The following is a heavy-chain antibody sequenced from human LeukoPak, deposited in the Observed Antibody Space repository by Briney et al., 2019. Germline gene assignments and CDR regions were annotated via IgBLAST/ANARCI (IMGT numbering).Heavy chain of an antibody. J-gene: IGHJ4*02. V-gene: IGHV3-21*04. Sequence: GGSLRLSCAASGFTFSSYSMNWVRQAPGKGLEWVSSISSSSSYIYYADSVKGRFTISRDNAKNSLYLQMNSLRAEDTAVYYCAKDGGESYYDSSGYYHYWGQGTLVTVSS. D-gene: IGHD3-22*01. CDR1: GFTFSSYS. CDR3: AKDGGESYYDSSGYYHY. CDR2: ISSSSSYI.